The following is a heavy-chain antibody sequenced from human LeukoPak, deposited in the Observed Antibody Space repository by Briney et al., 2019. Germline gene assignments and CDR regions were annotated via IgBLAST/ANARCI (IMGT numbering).Heavy chain of an antibody. Sequence: SEALSLTCTVSGDSISSSHYYWGWIRQSPGKGLEWIGSIYSGGETHYNPSLNSRVTIFLDTSKNRFSLNLISVTATDTAVYYCVRDYSNFVQGDWGQGTLVTVSS. V-gene: IGHV4-39*02. J-gene: IGHJ4*02. CDR1: GDSISSSHYY. CDR3: VRDYSNFVQGD. CDR2: IYSGGET. D-gene: IGHD4-11*01.